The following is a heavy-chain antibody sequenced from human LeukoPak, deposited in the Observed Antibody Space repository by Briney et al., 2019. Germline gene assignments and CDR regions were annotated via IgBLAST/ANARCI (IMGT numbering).Heavy chain of an antibody. CDR3: ASGLRNMDV. Sequence: TGGSLRLSCAASGFTFSSYSMNWVRQAPGKGLEWVSYISSSSSTIYYADSVKGRFTTSRDNAKNSLYLQMNSLRAEDTAVYYCASGLRNMDVWGKGTTVTVSS. CDR2: ISSSSSTI. CDR1: GFTFSSYS. J-gene: IGHJ6*03. V-gene: IGHV3-48*04.